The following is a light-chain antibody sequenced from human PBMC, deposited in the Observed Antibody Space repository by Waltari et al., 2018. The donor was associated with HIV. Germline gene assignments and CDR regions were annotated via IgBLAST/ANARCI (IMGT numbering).Light chain of an antibody. Sequence: IVLTQSPRTLSLSPGDRATLPCRASQTVSSTTLAWYQQKPGQAPRLLIYGASSRATGIPDRFSGSGSGTDFTLTISRLEPEDVAVYYCQQYGSSPQTFGQGTKVEIK. CDR2: GAS. V-gene: IGKV3-20*01. CDR3: QQYGSSPQT. J-gene: IGKJ1*01. CDR1: QTVSSTT.